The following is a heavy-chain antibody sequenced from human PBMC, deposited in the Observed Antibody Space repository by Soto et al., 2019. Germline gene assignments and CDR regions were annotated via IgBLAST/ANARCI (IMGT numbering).Heavy chain of an antibody. CDR2: IWYDGSNK. CDR3: ARERGSYYGSKDMDV. Sequence: QVQLVESGGGVVQPGRSLRISCAASGFTFSSYGMHWVRQAPGKGLVWVAVIWYDGSNKYYADSVKGRFTISRENSKNTLYLPMNSLRAEDTAVYYCARERGSYYGSKDMDVWGQGTTVTVSS. D-gene: IGHD1-26*01. J-gene: IGHJ6*02. V-gene: IGHV3-33*01. CDR1: GFTFSSYG.